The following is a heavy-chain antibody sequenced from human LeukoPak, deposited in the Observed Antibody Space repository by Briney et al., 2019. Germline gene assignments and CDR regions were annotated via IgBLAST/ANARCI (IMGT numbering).Heavy chain of an antibody. Sequence: SETLSLTCSVSGGSVRSTTYYWGWIRQPPEKGLEWIGNIFFSGSTYYNPSLESRVSISVDTSKNQFSLKLTSVTAADTAVYYCARALINWYFDLWGRGTLVTVSS. V-gene: IGHV4-39*07. CDR3: ARALINWYFDL. J-gene: IGHJ2*01. CDR2: IFFSGST. CDR1: GGSVRSTTYY.